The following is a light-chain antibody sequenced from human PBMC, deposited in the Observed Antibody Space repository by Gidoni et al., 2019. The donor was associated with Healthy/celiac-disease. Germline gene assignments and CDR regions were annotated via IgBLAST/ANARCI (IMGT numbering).Light chain of an antibody. V-gene: IGLV1-47*01. CDR3: AAWDDSLSGWV. J-gene: IGLJ3*02. CDR2: RNN. Sequence: QSVLTQPPSASGTPGQRVTISHAGSSSNIGSNYVYWYQQLPGTAPKLLIYRNNQRPSGVPDRFSGSKSGTSASLAISGLRSEDEADYYCAAWDDSLSGWVFGGGTKLTVL. CDR1: SSNIGSNY.